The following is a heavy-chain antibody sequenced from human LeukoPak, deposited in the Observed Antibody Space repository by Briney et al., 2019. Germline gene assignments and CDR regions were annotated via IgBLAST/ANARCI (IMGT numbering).Heavy chain of an antibody. CDR2: IYPGDSDT. Sequence: GASLQISCQGSGYSFTSYWIGWVRQLPGKGLEWMGIIYPGDSDTRYSPSFQGQVTISADKSISTAYLQWSSLKASDTAMYYRARHQVTGQLGDYWGQGTLVTVSS. D-gene: IGHD6-6*01. J-gene: IGHJ4*02. V-gene: IGHV5-51*01. CDR1: GYSFTSYW. CDR3: ARHQVTGQLGDY.